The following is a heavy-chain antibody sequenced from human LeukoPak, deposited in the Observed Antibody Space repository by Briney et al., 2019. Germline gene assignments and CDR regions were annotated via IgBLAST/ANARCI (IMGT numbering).Heavy chain of an antibody. V-gene: IGHV4-59*01. CDR1: GGSFSGYY. CDR3: ASSYYDFWSGYSVDYYMDV. Sequence: SETLSLTCAVYGGSFSGYYWSWIRQPPGKGLEWIGYIYYSGSTNYNPSLKSRVTISVDTSKNQFSLKLSSVTAADTAVYYCASSYYDFWSGYSVDYYMDVWGKGTTVTVSS. CDR2: IYYSGST. D-gene: IGHD3-3*01. J-gene: IGHJ6*03.